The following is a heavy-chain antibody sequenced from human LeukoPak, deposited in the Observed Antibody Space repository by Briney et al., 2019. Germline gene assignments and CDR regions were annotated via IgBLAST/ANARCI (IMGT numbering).Heavy chain of an antibody. V-gene: IGHV3-23*01. CDR1: GFTFTSYS. CDR3: AKGGKWDVTPFDY. D-gene: IGHD1-26*01. CDR2: ISGGGGST. Sequence: GGSLRPSCAASGFTFTSYSMNWVRQAPGKGLEWVSTISGGGGSTYYADSVKGRFTISRDNSKNTLYLQVNSLRAEDTAVYYCAKGGKWDVTPFDYWGQGTLVTVSS. J-gene: IGHJ4*02.